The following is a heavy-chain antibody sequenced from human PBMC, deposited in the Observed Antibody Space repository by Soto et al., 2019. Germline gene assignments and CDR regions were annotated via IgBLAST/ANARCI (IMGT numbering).Heavy chain of an antibody. CDR1: GGSISSSSYY. CDR3: ARGGLERRYYYYGMDV. J-gene: IGHJ6*02. D-gene: IGHD1-1*01. V-gene: IGHV4-39*01. CDR2: IYYSGST. Sequence: PSETLSLTCTVSGGSISSSSYYWGWIRQPPGKGLEWIGSIYYSGSTYYNPSLKSRVTISVDTSKNQFSLKLSSVTAADTAVYYCARGGLERRYYYYGMDVWGQGTTVTVSS.